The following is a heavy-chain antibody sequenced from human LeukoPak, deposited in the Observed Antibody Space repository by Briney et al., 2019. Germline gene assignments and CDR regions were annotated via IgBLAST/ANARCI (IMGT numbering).Heavy chain of an antibody. V-gene: IGHV4-59*01. D-gene: IGHD6-19*01. Sequence: PSETLSPTCTVSGGSIWSYYWSWIRQPPGKGLEWIGYIYYSGSTSYDPSLKSRVTISVDTSKNQFSLKLSSVTAADTAVYYCARGGPTADSTGWLFEYWGQGTLVTVSS. CDR1: GGSIWSYY. J-gene: IGHJ4*02. CDR2: IYYSGST. CDR3: ARGGPTADSTGWLFEY.